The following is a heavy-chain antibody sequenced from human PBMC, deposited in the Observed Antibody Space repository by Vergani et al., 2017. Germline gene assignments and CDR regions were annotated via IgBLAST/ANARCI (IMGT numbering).Heavy chain of an antibody. CDR3: ARDARYCSSTSCYKGDYYYYYYRDV. D-gene: IGHD2-2*02. CDR2: FYTSGST. V-gene: IGHV4-61*02. Sequence: QVQLQASGPGRVKPSQTLSLTCTMSGGSISAGYYFWSWIRQPAGKGLEWLGHFYTSGSTNYKPSLKSRVTMAVDTSKNQFSLKLSSVTAADTAVYYCARDARYCSSTSCYKGDYYYYYYRDVWGK. J-gene: IGHJ6*03. CDR1: GGSISAGYYF.